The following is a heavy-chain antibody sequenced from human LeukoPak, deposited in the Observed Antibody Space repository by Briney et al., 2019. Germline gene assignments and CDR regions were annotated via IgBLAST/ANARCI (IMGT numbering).Heavy chain of an antibody. CDR2: ISSTSNTI. CDR1: GFITFSSYG. CDR3: ARGASRAFDI. V-gene: IGHV3-48*02. Sequence: SGGSVRLSCTDSGFITFSSYGMNWVRQAPGKGLEWVSYISSTSNTIYYADSVKGRFTISRDNAKNSLYLQMNSLRDEDTAVYYCARGASRAFDIWGPGTMATVCS. J-gene: IGHJ3*02.